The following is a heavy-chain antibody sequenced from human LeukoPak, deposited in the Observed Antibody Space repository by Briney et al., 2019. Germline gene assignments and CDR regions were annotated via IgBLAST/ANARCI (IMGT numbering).Heavy chain of an antibody. CDR2: IYHSGST. V-gene: IGHV4-38-2*02. Sequence: PSETLSLTCTVSGYSINSGYYWGWIRQPPGKGLEWIGSIYHSGSTYYNPSLKSRVTISVDTSKNQFSLKLSSVTAADTAVYYCASRIAASPLDYWGQGTLVTVSS. J-gene: IGHJ4*02. D-gene: IGHD6-6*01. CDR1: GYSINSGYY. CDR3: ASRIAASPLDY.